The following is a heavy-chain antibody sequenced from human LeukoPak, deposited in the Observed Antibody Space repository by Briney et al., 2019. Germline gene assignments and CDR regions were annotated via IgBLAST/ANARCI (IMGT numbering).Heavy chain of an antibody. CDR2: IYYSGST. J-gene: IGHJ4*02. CDR3: ARGSRYGEPSY. Sequence: PSQTLSLTCTVSGGSISSGGYYWSWIRQHPGKGLEWIGYIYYSGSTYYNPSLKSRVTISVDTSKNQFPLRLTSVTAADTAVYYCARGSRYGEPSYWGQGTLVTVSS. V-gene: IGHV4-31*03. D-gene: IGHD4-17*01. CDR1: GGSISSGGYY.